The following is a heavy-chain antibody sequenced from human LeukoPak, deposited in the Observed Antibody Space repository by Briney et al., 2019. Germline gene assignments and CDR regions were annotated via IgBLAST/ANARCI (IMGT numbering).Heavy chain of an antibody. CDR1: KFTFMNYA. J-gene: IGHJ4*02. D-gene: IGHD2/OR15-2a*01. Sequence: HTGGSLRLSCTASKFTFMNYAMHWVRQAPGKGLEWLSTIGSAGGSIFYADSVKGRFTISRDNSKSTLFLQMDSLRVEDTALYYCAKRGEVSTYYYLESWGQGALVTVSS. CDR2: IGSAGGSI. V-gene: IGHV3-23*01. CDR3: AKRGEVSTYYYLES.